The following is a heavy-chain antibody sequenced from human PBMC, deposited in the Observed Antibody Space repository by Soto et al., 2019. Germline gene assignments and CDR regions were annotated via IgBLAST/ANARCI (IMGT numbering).Heavy chain of an antibody. D-gene: IGHD7-27*01. CDR2: IYSGGST. CDR1: GFTVSSNY. V-gene: IGHV3-53*04. J-gene: IGHJ4*02. CDR3: ARETGWGPNTYFDY. Sequence: GGSLRLSCAASGFTVSSNYMSWVRQAPGKGLEWVSVIYSGGSTYYADSVKGRFTISRHNSKNTLYLQMNSLRAEDTAVYYCARETGWGPNTYFDYWGQGTLGTVSS.